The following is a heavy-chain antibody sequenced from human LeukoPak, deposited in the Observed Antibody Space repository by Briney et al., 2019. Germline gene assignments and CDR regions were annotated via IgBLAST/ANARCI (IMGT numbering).Heavy chain of an antibody. CDR3: AREAYDYVWGADY. V-gene: IGHV1-46*01. CDR1: GYTFTSYY. J-gene: IGHJ4*02. D-gene: IGHD3-16*01. CDR2: INPSGGST. Sequence: GASVKVSCKASGYTFTSYYMHWVRQAPGQGLEWMGIINPSGGSTSYAQKFQGRVTMTRDTSISTAYMELSRLRSDDTAVYYCAREAYDYVWGADYWGQGTLVTVSS.